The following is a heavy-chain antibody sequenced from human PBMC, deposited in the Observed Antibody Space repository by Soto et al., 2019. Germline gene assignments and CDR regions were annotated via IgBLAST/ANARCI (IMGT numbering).Heavy chain of an antibody. V-gene: IGHV4-30-2*01. CDR1: RGSISSGGYS. J-gene: IGHJ6*02. CDR2: IYHRETT. CDR3: AGDSRSTTTFALDV. Sequence: QLQLQESGSGLVKPSQTLSLTCTVSRGSISSGGYSWSWVRQPPGKGLEWLGYIYHRETTSYNPSLNSRVSISVDRSKNQFSLRLNSVTAADTAVYYCAGDSRSTTTFALDVWGQGTTVTVSS. D-gene: IGHD4-4*01.